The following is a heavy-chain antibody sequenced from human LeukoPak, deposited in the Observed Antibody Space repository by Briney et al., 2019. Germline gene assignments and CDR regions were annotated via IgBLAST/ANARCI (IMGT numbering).Heavy chain of an antibody. CDR1: GSYIYTGGHY. CDR2: THYSGET. CDR3: ARQTTGSFQWTFDN. D-gene: IGHD1-26*01. Sequence: TSETLSLTCTVSGSYIYTGGHYWGWIRRPPGKGLEWIGTTHYSGETFYNPTLKSRVTMSVDTSRNHFSLRLDSVTAADTAVYYCARQTTGSFQWTFDNWGLGTLVTVSS. V-gene: IGHV4-39*02. J-gene: IGHJ4*02.